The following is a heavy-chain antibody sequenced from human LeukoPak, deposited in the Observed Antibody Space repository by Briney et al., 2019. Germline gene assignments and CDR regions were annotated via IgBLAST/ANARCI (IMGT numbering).Heavy chain of an antibody. Sequence: AAVKVSCKASGYTFTSYGISRGRQGPGQGLWWMGWFSAYNGNTNYAQTLWGRGTMTTATSTSTAYMELRSLRSDATAVYYWPRGWLLISTPFDNSGHGTPCTASS. CDR3: PRGWLLISTPFDN. J-gene: IGHJ4*01. CDR2: FSAYNGNT. V-gene: IGHV1-18*04. D-gene: IGHD2-15*01. CDR1: GYTFTSYG.